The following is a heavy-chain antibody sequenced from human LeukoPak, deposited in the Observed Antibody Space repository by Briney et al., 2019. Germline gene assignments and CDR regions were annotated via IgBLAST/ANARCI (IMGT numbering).Heavy chain of an antibody. CDR3: ARESTSPWGSADY. J-gene: IGHJ4*02. Sequence: GGSLRLSCAASGFPFISYSLKWVRQAPGEGLEWVSSISSSSSYIYYADSVKGRFTISRDNAKNSLYLQMNSLRAEDTAVYYCARESTSPWGSADYWGQGTLVTVSS. V-gene: IGHV3-21*01. D-gene: IGHD7-27*01. CDR1: GFPFISYS. CDR2: ISSSSSYI.